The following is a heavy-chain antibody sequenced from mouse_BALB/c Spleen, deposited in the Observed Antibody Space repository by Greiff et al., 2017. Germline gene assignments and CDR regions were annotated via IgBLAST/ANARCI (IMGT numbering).Heavy chain of an antibody. CDR2: IDPANGNT. CDR1: GFNIKATY. Sequence: EVQLQQSGAELVKPGASVKLSCTASGFNIKATYMHWVKQRPEQGLEWIGRIDPANGNTKYDPKFQGKATITADTSSNTAYLQLSSLTSEDTAVYYCARGGPAWFAYWGQGTLVTVSA. J-gene: IGHJ3*01. V-gene: IGHV14-3*02. CDR3: ARGGPAWFAY.